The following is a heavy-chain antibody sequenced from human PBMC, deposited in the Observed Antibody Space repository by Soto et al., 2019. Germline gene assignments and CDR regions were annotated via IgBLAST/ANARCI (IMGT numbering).Heavy chain of an antibody. CDR3: AKDGLRFLAGDYMDV. Sequence: HPGGSLRLSCAASGFTFSSYGMHWVRQAPGKGLEWVAVISYDGSNKYYADSVKGRFTISRDNSKNTLYLQMNSLRAEDTAVYYCAKDGLRFLAGDYMDVWGKGTTVTVSS. CDR2: ISYDGSNK. J-gene: IGHJ6*03. D-gene: IGHD3-3*01. V-gene: IGHV3-30*18. CDR1: GFTFSSYG.